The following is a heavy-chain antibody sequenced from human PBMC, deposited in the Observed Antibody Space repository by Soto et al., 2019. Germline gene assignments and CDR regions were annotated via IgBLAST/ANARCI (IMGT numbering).Heavy chain of an antibody. V-gene: IGHV4-34*01. D-gene: IGHD2-2*01. CDR3: ARGVVPAAILYFAY. CDR2: INHSGST. CDR1: GGSFSGYY. Sequence: SETLSLTCAVYGGSFSGYYWSWIRQPPGKGLEWIGEINHSGSTNYTPSLKSRVTISVDTSKIQFSLKLSSVTAADTAVYYCARGVVPAAILYFAYWGQGTLVTVSS. J-gene: IGHJ4*02.